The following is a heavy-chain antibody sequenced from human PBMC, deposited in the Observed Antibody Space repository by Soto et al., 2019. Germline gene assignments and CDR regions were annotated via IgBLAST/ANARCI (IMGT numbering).Heavy chain of an antibody. CDR2: IIPIFGTA. J-gene: IGHJ6*02. D-gene: IGHD6-13*01. CDR3: ARGIAAAGTEYYGMDV. Sequence: QVQLVQSGAEVKKPGSSVKVSCKASGGTFSSYAISWVRQAPGQGLEWMGGIIPIFGTANYAQKFQGRVTITADESTSTAYMELSSMRSEDTAVYYCARGIAAAGTEYYGMDVWGQGTTVTVSS. V-gene: IGHV1-69*01. CDR1: GGTFSSYA.